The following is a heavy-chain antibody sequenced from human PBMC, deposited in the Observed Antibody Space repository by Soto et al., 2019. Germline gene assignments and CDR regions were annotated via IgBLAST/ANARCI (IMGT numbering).Heavy chain of an antibody. Sequence: PSETLSLTCAVYGGSFSGYYWSWIRQPPGKGLEWIGEINHSGSTNYNPSLKSRVTISVDTSKNQFSLKLSSVTAADTAVYYCARWATVADYFDYWGQGTLVTVSS. CDR1: GGSFSGYY. D-gene: IGHD4-17*01. CDR2: INHSGST. CDR3: ARWATVADYFDY. V-gene: IGHV4-34*01. J-gene: IGHJ4*02.